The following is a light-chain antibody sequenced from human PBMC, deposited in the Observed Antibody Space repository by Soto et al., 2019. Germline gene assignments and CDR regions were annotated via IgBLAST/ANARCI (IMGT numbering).Light chain of an antibody. CDR3: QPYNNWPLT. V-gene: IGKV3-15*01. Sequence: EVVMRQSPATLSVSPGEGAARSCRASQGIGDTLAWYQHKPGQTPRLLIYDTSTRATGVPTRFSGSRSGAEFTLTINSLQSEDFAVYYCQPYNNWPLTFGGGTKADIK. CDR2: DTS. J-gene: IGKJ4*01. CDR1: QGIGDT.